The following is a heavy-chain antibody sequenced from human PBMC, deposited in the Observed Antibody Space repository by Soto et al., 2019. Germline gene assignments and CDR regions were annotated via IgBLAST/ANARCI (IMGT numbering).Heavy chain of an antibody. CDR2: ISSTGATR. CDR1: GFTFSHYY. V-gene: IGHV3-11*01. J-gene: IGHJ3*01. Sequence: GGSLILSCAGSGFTFSHYYMSWIRQAPGKGLEWVSYISSTGATRYYGDSVLGRFSISRDDAKNSLYLHMNNLRAEDTAVYYCANSYGGKAHMAFDLWGQGTMVTVS. D-gene: IGHD4-17*01. CDR3: ANSYGGKAHMAFDL.